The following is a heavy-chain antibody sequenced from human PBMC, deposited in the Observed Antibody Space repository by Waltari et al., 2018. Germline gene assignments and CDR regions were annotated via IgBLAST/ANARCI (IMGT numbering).Heavy chain of an antibody. J-gene: IGHJ4*01. Sequence: QVQLVQSGAEVKKPGASVKVSCKASGYTFTGYYMHWVRQAPGQGLEWMGRINPNSGGTNYAQKFQGRVAMTRDTSISTAYMELSRLRSDDTAVYYCARNLFLEWLSPFDYWGQGTLVTVSS. D-gene: IGHD3-3*01. CDR2: INPNSGGT. V-gene: IGHV1-2*06. CDR3: ARNLFLEWLSPFDY. CDR1: GYTFTGYY.